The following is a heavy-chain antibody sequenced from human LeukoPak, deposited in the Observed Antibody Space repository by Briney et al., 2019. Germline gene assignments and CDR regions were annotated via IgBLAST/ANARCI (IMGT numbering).Heavy chain of an antibody. CDR1: GFTFSSYS. D-gene: IGHD6-6*01. V-gene: IGHV3-48*01. CDR3: ARAEAARPDYYYYMDV. J-gene: IGHJ6*03. CDR2: ISSSSSTI. Sequence: GGSLRLSCAASGFTFSSYSMNWVRQAPGKGLEWVSYISSSSSTIYYADSVKGRFTISRDNAKNSLYLRMNSLRAEDTAVYYCARAEAARPDYYYYMDVWGKGTTVTVSS.